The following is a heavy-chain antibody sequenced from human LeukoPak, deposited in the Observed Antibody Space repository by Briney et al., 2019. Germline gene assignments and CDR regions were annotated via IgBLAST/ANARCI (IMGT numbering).Heavy chain of an antibody. CDR2: INPSGGST. J-gene: IGHJ5*02. CDR3: ARDGSGSYYRDNWFDP. D-gene: IGHD3-10*01. Sequence: ASVKVSCKTSGHTFINGWMHWVRQAPGQGLEWMGIINPSGGSTSYAQKFQGRVTMTTDTSTSTAYMELRSLRSDDTAVYYCARDGSGSYYRDNWFDPWGQGTLVTVSS. V-gene: IGHV1-46*01. CDR1: GHTFINGW.